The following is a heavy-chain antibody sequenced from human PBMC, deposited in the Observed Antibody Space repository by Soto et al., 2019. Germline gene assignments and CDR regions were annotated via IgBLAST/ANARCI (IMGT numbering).Heavy chain of an antibody. V-gene: IGHV1-69*06. Sequence: GASVKFSCTSSGVTFSSYAISWVRQAPGQGLEWMGGIIPIFGTANYAQKFQGRVTITADKSTSTAYMELSSLRSEDTAVYYCARDTPPYDSSGPGPVDTWGQGHLVTVSS. D-gene: IGHD3-22*01. CDR1: GVTFSSYA. CDR2: IIPIFGTA. CDR3: ARDTPPYDSSGPGPVDT. J-gene: IGHJ5*02.